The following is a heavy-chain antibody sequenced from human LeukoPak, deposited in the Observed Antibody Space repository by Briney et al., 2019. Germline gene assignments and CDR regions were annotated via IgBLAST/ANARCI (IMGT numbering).Heavy chain of an antibody. CDR3: ARLAVAGTDFDY. CDR1: GFTFSSYS. Sequence: PGGSLSLSCAASGFTFSSYSMNWVRQAPGKGLEWVSSISSSSSYIYYADSVKGRFTISRDNAKNSLYLQMTSLRAEDTAVYYCARLAVAGTDFDYWGQGTLVTVSS. D-gene: IGHD6-19*01. J-gene: IGHJ4*02. CDR2: ISSSSSYI. V-gene: IGHV3-21*01.